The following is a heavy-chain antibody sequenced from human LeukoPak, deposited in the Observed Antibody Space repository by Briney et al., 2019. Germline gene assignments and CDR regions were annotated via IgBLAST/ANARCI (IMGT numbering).Heavy chain of an antibody. CDR3: APARDDYGDFVDY. V-gene: IGHV3-48*01. J-gene: IGHJ4*02. D-gene: IGHD4-17*01. CDR2: ISSSSSTI. CDR1: GFTFSSYS. Sequence: GGSLRLSCAASGFTFSSYSMNWVRQAPGKGLEWVSYISSSSSTIYYADSVKGRFTISRDNAKNSLYLQMNSLRAEDTAVYYCAPARDDYGDFVDYWGQGTLVTVSS.